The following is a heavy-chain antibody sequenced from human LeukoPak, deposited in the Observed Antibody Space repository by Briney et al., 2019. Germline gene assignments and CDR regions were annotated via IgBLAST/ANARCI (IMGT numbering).Heavy chain of an antibody. D-gene: IGHD2-15*01. CDR2: INHSGSM. Sequence: SETLSLTCAVYDGSFSNYYWSWIRQPPGKGLEWIGEINHSGSMNYNPSLKSRVTISVDTSKNRFSLKLSSVTAADTAVYYCARQHVVVVADDAFDIWGQGTMVTVSS. CDR3: ARQHVVVVADDAFDI. CDR1: DGSFSNYY. J-gene: IGHJ3*02. V-gene: IGHV4-34*01.